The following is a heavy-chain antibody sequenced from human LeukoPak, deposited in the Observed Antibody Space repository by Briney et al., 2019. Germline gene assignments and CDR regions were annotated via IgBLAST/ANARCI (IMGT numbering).Heavy chain of an antibody. CDR3: ARSVGGYAILDY. V-gene: IGHV1-8*01. CDR1: GYTFTSYD. Sequence: ASVKVSCKASGYTFTSYDINWVRQATVQGLEWMGWMNPNSGNTGYAQKFQGRVTMTRNTSISTAYMELSSLRSEDTAVYYCARSVGGYAILDYWGQGTLVTVSS. D-gene: IGHD5-12*01. CDR2: MNPNSGNT. J-gene: IGHJ4*02.